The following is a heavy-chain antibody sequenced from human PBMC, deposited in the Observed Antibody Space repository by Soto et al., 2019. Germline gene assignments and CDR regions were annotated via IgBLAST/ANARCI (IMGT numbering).Heavy chain of an antibody. CDR3: ARDPLIGDTDYGLDV. Sequence: SGGSLRLSCAASGFTFSSYWMHWVRQAPGKGLVWVSRINNDGSSTSYADSVKGRFTISRDNAKSTLYLEMSSLRAEDTAVYYCARDPLIGDTDYGLDVWGQGTTVTVSS. CDR1: GFTFSSYW. CDR2: INNDGSST. V-gene: IGHV3-74*01. J-gene: IGHJ6*02. D-gene: IGHD2-21*01.